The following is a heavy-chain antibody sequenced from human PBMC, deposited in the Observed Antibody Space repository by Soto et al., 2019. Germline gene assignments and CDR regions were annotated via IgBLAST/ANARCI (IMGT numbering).Heavy chain of an antibody. CDR2: ISAYNDDT. CDR1: GYTFTNSG. V-gene: IGHV1-18*01. CDR3: ARDGFYAGSGRYSYAYSPLRYYAMDV. D-gene: IGHD5-18*01. Sequence: QVQLVQSGTEVKKPGASVKVSCKTCGYTFTNSGISWVRQALGLGLEWKGWISAYNDDTKYAQKLQGRVTMTTDTSTSTAYMELRSLRSDDTAIYYCARDGFYAGSGRYSYAYSPLRYYAMDVWGQGTTVTVSS. J-gene: IGHJ6*02.